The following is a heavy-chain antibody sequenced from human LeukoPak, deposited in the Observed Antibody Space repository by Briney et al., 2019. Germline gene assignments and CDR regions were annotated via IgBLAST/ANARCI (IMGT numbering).Heavy chain of an antibody. Sequence: GASVKVSCKASGYTFTGYYMHWVRQAPGQGLEWMGGIIPIFGTANYAQKFQGRVTITADESTSTAYMELSSLRSEDTAVYYCARAGQEWFGELGFDYWGQGTLVTVSS. CDR1: GYTFTGYY. J-gene: IGHJ4*02. CDR2: IIPIFGTA. V-gene: IGHV1-69*13. D-gene: IGHD3-10*01. CDR3: ARAGQEWFGELGFDY.